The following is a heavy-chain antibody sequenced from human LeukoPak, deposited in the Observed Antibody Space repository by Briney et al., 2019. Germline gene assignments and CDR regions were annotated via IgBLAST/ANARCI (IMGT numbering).Heavy chain of an antibody. Sequence: PSETLSLTCTVPGGSISSYYWSWLRQPPGKGLEWIGYIYYSGSTNYNPSLKSRVTISVDTSKNQFSLKLSSVTAADTAVYYCARANDSSGYPQPTLYYYYYMDVWGKGTTVTVSS. CDR1: GGSISSYY. J-gene: IGHJ6*03. CDR3: ARANDSSGYPQPTLYYYYYMDV. V-gene: IGHV4-59*12. CDR2: IYYSGST. D-gene: IGHD3-22*01.